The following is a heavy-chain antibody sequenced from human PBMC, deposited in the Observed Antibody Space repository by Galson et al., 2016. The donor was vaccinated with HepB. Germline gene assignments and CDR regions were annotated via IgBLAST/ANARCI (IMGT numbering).Heavy chain of an antibody. V-gene: IGHV2-70*01. Sequence: PALVKPTQTLTLTCTFSGFSLSTSGMCVSWIRQPPGKALEWLTLIDWDDDKYYSTSLKTRLTISKDTSKNQVVLTMTNMDPVDTATYYCARCLRGYSGYDFGWFDPWGQGTLVTVSS. CDR3: ARCLRGYSGYDFGWFDP. CDR2: IDWDDDK. J-gene: IGHJ5*02. D-gene: IGHD5-12*01. CDR1: GFSLSTSGMC.